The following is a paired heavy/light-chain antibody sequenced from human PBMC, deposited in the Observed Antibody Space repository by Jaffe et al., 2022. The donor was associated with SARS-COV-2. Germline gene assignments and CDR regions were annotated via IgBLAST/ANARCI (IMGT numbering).Heavy chain of an antibody. Sequence: EVQLLESGGGLVQPGGSLRLSCAASEFTFSSYAMTWVRQAPGKGLDWVSAISGSGDSTYYADSVKGRFTISRDNSNSTLYLQMNSLRADDTAVYYCAKGVSSGWYGRIDDWGQGTLVTVSS. CDR2: ISGSGDST. CDR3: AKGVSSGWYGRIDD. D-gene: IGHD6-19*01. CDR1: EFTFSSYA. J-gene: IGHJ4*02. V-gene: IGHV3-23*01.
Light chain of an antibody. CDR3: QQYNNWWT. CDR1: QSVSSN. J-gene: IGKJ1*01. V-gene: IGKV3-15*01. Sequence: EIVMTQSPATLSVSPGERATLSCRASQSVSSNLAWYQQKPGQAPRLLIYGASTRATGIPARFSGSGSETEFTLTISSLQSEDFAVYFCQQYNNWWTFGQGTKVEIK. CDR2: GAS.